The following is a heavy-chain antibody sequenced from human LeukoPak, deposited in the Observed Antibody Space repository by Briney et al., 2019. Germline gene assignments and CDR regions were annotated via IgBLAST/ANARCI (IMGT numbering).Heavy chain of an antibody. V-gene: IGHV3-53*01. Sequence: PGGSLRLSCAASGFTVSSNYMSWVRQAPGKGLEWVSVIYSGGSTYYADSVKGLFTISRDNSKNTLYLQMNSLRAEDTAVYYCARDYGDYKSDAFDIWGQGTMVTVSS. CDR1: GFTVSSNY. CDR3: ARDYGDYKSDAFDI. D-gene: IGHD4-17*01. CDR2: IYSGGST. J-gene: IGHJ3*02.